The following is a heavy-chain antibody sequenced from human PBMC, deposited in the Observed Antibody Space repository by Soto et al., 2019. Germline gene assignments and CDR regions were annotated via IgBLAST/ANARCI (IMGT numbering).Heavy chain of an antibody. D-gene: IGHD1-26*01. V-gene: IGHV3-7*01. CDR2: TNQDGSEK. J-gene: IGHJ4*02. CDR3: SGWVGDAF. CDR1: ESTVRRDW. Sequence: EVHLVESGGGLVQTGGSLRLSFAISESTVRRDWMNWVRQAPGKGLEWVAHTNQDGSEKYYVDSVKGRFTITRDNAKKTLYLQMNSLRVGDTAMYYCSGWVGDAFWGQGTLVTVSS.